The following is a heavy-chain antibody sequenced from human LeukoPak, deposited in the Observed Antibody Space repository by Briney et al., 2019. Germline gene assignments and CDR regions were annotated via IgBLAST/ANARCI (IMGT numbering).Heavy chain of an antibody. CDR2: IKQDGSEK. CDR1: GFTFSSYW. CDR3: ARDRPDSSGSFDY. D-gene: IGHD3-22*01. Sequence: PGGSLRLSCAASGFTFSSYWMSWVRQAPGKGLEWVANIKQDGSEKYYVDSVKGRFTISRDNAKNSLYLQMNSLRAEDTAVYYCARDRPDSSGSFDYWGQGTLVTVSS. J-gene: IGHJ4*02. V-gene: IGHV3-7*01.